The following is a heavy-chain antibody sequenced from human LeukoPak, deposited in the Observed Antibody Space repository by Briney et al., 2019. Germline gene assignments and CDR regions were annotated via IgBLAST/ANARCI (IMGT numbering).Heavy chain of an antibody. V-gene: IGHV5-51*01. J-gene: IGHJ5*02. D-gene: IGHD6-13*01. Sequence: GESLKISCKGSGYSFTSYWIGWVRQMPGKGLEWMGIIYPGDSDTRYSPSFQGQVTISADKSISTAYLQWSSLKASGTAMYYCARLKRSSSWYDNWFDPWGQGTLVTVSS. CDR2: IYPGDSDT. CDR1: GYSFTSYW. CDR3: ARLKRSSSWYDNWFDP.